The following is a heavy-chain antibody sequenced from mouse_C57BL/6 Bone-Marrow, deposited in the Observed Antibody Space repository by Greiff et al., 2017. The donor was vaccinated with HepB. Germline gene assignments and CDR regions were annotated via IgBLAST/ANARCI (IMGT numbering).Heavy chain of an antibody. Sequence: EVQLQESGGDLVKPGGSLKLSCAASGFTFSSYGMSWVRQTPDKRLEWVATISSGGSYTYYPDSVKGRFTISRDNAKNTRYLQMSSLKSEDTAMYYCARRDGRGFAYWGQGTLVTVSA. J-gene: IGHJ3*01. CDR2: ISSGGSYT. V-gene: IGHV5-6*01. D-gene: IGHD2-3*01. CDR3: ARRDGRGFAY. CDR1: GFTFSSYG.